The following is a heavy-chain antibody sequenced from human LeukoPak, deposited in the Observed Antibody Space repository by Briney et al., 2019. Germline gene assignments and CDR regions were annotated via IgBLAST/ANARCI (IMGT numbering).Heavy chain of an antibody. CDR2: INPNSGGT. V-gene: IGHV1-2*02. CDR1: GYTFTDYY. Sequence: ASVKVSCKASGYTFTDYYVHWVRQAPGQGLEWMGWINPNSGGTSYAQKFQGRVTMTRDTSINTAYMELRSLRSDDTAVYYCAKPKYSSQMGPGGYFDYWGQGTLVTVSS. D-gene: IGHD6-6*01. CDR3: AKPKYSSQMGPGGYFDY. J-gene: IGHJ4*02.